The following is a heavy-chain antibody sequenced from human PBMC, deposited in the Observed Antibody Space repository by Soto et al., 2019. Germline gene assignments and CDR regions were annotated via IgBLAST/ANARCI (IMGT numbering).Heavy chain of an antibody. D-gene: IGHD3-9*01. CDR3: ARGVRYLDRSYKYYFDY. CDR1: GFTYSSDE. Sequence: GGSLRLSCAASGFTYSSDEMNWVRQAPGKGLEWVSYISSSGSTIYYADSVKGRFTISRDNAKNSLYMKMSSLRAEDTAVYYCARGVRYLDRSYKYYFDYWGQGTLVTVSS. CDR2: ISSSGSTI. J-gene: IGHJ4*02. V-gene: IGHV3-48*03.